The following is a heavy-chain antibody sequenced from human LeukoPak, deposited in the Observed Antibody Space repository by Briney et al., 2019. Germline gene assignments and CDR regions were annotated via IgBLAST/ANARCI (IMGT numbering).Heavy chain of an antibody. V-gene: IGHV4-59*01. D-gene: IGHD2-15*01. Sequence: PSETLSLTCTVSGGSISSYYWSWIRQPPGKGLEWIGYIYYSGSTNYNPSLKSRLTISVDTSKNQFSLKLSSVTAADTAVYYCARDAVASDTYYYYYGMDVWGQGTAVAVSS. CDR1: GGSISSYY. J-gene: IGHJ6*02. CDR2: IYYSGST. CDR3: ARDAVASDTYYYYYGMDV.